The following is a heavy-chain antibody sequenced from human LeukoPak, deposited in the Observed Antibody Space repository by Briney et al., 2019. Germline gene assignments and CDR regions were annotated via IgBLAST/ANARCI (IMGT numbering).Heavy chain of an antibody. CDR3: AKDLGWIQFGY. Sequence: GGSLRLSCAASGFTFSSYGMHWVRQAPGKGLEWVAVISYDGSNKYYADSVKGRFTISRDNSKNTVYLQVSSLRAEDTAVYYCAKDLGWIQFGYWGQGTLVTVSS. J-gene: IGHJ4*02. D-gene: IGHD5-18*01. V-gene: IGHV3-30*18. CDR1: GFTFSSYG. CDR2: ISYDGSNK.